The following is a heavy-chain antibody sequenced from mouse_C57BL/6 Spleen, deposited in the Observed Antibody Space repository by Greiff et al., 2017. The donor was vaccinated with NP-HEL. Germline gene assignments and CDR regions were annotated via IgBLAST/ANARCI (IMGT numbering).Heavy chain of an antibody. D-gene: IGHD1-1*01. CDR2: IHPNSGST. Sequence: QVQLQQPGAELVKPGASVKLSCKASGYTFTSYWMHWLTQRPGHGLEWIGMIHPNSGSTNYNEKFKSKATLTVDKSSSTAYMQLSSLTSEDSAVYYCARYPITTVVAYAMDYWGQGTSVTVSS. CDR3: ARYPITTVVAYAMDY. CDR1: GYTFTSYW. V-gene: IGHV1-64*01. J-gene: IGHJ4*01.